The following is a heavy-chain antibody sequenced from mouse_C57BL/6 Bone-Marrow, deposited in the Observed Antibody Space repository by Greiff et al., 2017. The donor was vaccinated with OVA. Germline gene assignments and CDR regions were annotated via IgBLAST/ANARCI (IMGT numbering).Heavy chain of an antibody. V-gene: IGHV7-3*01. CDR3: ARYKGRVAVYYFDY. J-gene: IGHJ2*01. Sequence: EVQLVESGGGLVQPGDSLSLSCAASGFTFTNYYMSWVRQPPGKALEWMAFIRNKPNGSTTEYSASVKGLFTISRDNSQSILYLQMKALRAEDSATYYCARYKGRVAVYYFDYWGQGTALTVSS. D-gene: IGHD1-1*01. CDR2: IRNKPNGSTT. CDR1: GFTFTNYY.